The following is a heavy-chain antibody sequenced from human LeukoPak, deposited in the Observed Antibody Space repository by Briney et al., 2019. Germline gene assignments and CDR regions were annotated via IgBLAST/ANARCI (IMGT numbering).Heavy chain of an antibody. CDR2: INHSGST. D-gene: IGHD3-9*01. J-gene: IGHJ5*02. Sequence: SETLSLTCAVYGGSFSGYYWSWIRQPPGKGLEWIGEINHSGSTNYNPSLKSRVTISVDTSKNQFSLKLSSVTAADTAVYYYAREISPSGLRYFDWLLKNRWFDPWGQGTLVTVSS. CDR1: GGSFSGYY. CDR3: AREISPSGLRYFDWLLKNRWFDP. V-gene: IGHV4-34*01.